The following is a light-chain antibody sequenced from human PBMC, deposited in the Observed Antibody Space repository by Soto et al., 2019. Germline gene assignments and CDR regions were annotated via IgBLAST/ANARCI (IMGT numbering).Light chain of an antibody. V-gene: IGKV1-5*01. Sequence: DIPMTQSPSTLSASVGDRVTITCRASQSISSWLAWYQQKPGKAPKLLIYDASSLESGVPSRFSGSGSGTEFTLTISSLQPDDFATYYCQQSYSTMHTFGQGTKLEIK. CDR2: DAS. CDR3: QQSYSTMHT. CDR1: QSISSW. J-gene: IGKJ2*01.